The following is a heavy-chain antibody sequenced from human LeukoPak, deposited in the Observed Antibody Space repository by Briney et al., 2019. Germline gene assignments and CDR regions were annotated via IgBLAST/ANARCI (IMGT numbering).Heavy chain of an antibody. CDR1: GFTFSSYS. Sequence: GGSLRLSCAASGFTFSSYSMNWVRQAPGKGLEWVSSIIRSSSCIYYADSVKGRFTISRDNAKNSLYLQMNSLRAEGAAVYYCSKDTRHGYYDSSVYYMDVWGKGTTVTVSS. CDR2: IIRSSSCI. D-gene: IGHD3-22*01. CDR3: SKDTRHGYYDSSVYYMDV. J-gene: IGHJ6*03. V-gene: IGHV3-21*01.